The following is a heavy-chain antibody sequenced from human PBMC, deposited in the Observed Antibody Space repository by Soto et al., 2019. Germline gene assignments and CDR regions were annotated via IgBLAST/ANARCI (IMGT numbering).Heavy chain of an antibody. J-gene: IGHJ4*02. CDR1: GYSLSSYA. CDR2: INAGNGNT. CDR3: ARGLPLAADY. Sequence: ASVKVSCKASGYSLSSYAISWVRQAPGQRLEWMGWINAGNGNTKYSQKFQGRVTITRDTSASTAYMELSSLRSEDTAVYYCARGLPLAADYWGQGTLVTVSS. V-gene: IGHV1-3*01.